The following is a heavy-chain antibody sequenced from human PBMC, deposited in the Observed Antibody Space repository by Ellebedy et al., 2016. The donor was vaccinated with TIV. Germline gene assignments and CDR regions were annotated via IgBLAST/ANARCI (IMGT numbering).Heavy chain of an antibody. CDR2: ITVGAGGP. Sequence: GESLKISCVASGFTFSDVGLSWARQAPGMGLQWVSSITVGAGGPFYADSVKGRFTISRDNSKNTLYLEMTSLGVDDTAVYYCARGIHNLEFWGQGTLVTVSS. D-gene: IGHD3-10*01. J-gene: IGHJ4*02. V-gene: IGHV3-23*01. CDR1: GFTFSDVG. CDR3: ARGIHNLEF.